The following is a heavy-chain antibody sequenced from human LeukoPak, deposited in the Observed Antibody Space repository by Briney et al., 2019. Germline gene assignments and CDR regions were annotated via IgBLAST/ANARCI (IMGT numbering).Heavy chain of an antibody. D-gene: IGHD3-10*01. CDR1: GFTFSHYY. J-gene: IGHJ4*02. CDR2: INQDGSAQ. Sequence: PGGSLRLSCAASGFTFSHYYMTWVRQAPGKGLEWVANINQDGSAQYYVDSVKGRFTISRDNAKNTLYLQMNSLRVEDTAVYYCTRDIYSGNNWGQGTLVTVSS. CDR3: TRDIYSGNN. V-gene: IGHV3-7*01.